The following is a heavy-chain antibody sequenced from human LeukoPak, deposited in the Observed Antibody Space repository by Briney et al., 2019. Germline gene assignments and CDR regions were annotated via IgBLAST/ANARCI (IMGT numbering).Heavy chain of an antibody. Sequence: ASVKVSCKVSGYTLTELSMHWVRQAPGKGLEWMGGFDPEDGETIYAQKFQGRVTMTEDTSTDTAYMELSSLRSEDTAVYYCVRSPGNVDTASDDYWGQGTLVTVSS. CDR3: VRSPGNVDTASDDY. CDR2: FDPEDGET. D-gene: IGHD5-18*01. J-gene: IGHJ4*02. V-gene: IGHV1-24*01. CDR1: GYTLTELS.